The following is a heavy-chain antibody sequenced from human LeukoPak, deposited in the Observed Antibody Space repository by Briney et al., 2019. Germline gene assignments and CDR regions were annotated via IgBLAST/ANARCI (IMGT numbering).Heavy chain of an antibody. V-gene: IGHV4-59*08. CDR3: ARHQHAGREHYYGIDV. CDR2: IFHTGST. CDR1: GGSIGLYY. J-gene: IGHJ6*02. Sequence: PSETLSLTCTVPGGSIGLYYWAWIRQPPGKGLEWIGYIFHTGSTNYNPSLKSRLTISVDTSRNQFSLRLSSVTAADTAVYYCARHQHAGREHYYGIDVWGQGTTVSVSS. D-gene: IGHD1-26*01.